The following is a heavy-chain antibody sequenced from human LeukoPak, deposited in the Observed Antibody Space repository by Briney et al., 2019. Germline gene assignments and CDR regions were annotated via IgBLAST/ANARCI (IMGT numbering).Heavy chain of an antibody. CDR1: GDSISSGDYY. CDR3: ARGPYSYDSSGAFDI. V-gene: IGHV4-61*02. Sequence: SETLSLTCTVSGDSISSGDYYWSWIRQPAGKGLDWIGRISSSGSTNYNNSVKRRVTISVDTSKNPFSLKLSSVTAADTAVYFCARGPYSYDSSGAFDIWGQGTMVTVSS. J-gene: IGHJ3*02. D-gene: IGHD3-22*01. CDR2: ISSSGST.